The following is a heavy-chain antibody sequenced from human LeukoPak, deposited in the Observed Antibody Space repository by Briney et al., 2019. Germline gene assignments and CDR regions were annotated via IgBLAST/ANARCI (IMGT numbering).Heavy chain of an antibody. D-gene: IGHD1-26*01. CDR2: IIPIFGTA. V-gene: IGHV1-69*06. CDR1: GGTFSSYA. CDR3: ARDAIVGATNFDY. J-gene: IGHJ4*02. Sequence: ASVKVSCKASGGTFSSYAISWVRQAPGQGLEWMGRIIPIFGTANYAQKFQGRVTITADKSTRTAYMELSSLRSEDTAVYYCARDAIVGATNFDYWGQGTLVTVSS.